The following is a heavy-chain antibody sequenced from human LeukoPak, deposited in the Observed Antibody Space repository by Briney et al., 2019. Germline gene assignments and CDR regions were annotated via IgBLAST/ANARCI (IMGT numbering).Heavy chain of an antibody. CDR2: IIPIFGKA. CDR1: ERTFTNND. J-gene: IGHJ4*02. D-gene: IGHD3-22*01. V-gene: IGHV1-69*04. Sequence: GASVSLSYTPSERTFTNNDISWVRQAPGQGLGWLGRIIPIFGKAESAQNLQGRVTLTADKSMNTVYMELRSLRSDDTAVYFCARERYYDSSGHNASRYFHSWGQGSLVTVSS. CDR3: ARERYYDSSGHNASRYFHS.